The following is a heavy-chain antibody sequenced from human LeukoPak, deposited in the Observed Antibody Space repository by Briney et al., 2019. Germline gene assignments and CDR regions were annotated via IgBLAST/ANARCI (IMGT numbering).Heavy chain of an antibody. V-gene: IGHV3-23*01. Sequence: GGSLRLSCAASGFTFSSYGMHWVRQAPGKGLEWVSAISGSGGSTYYADSVKGRFTISRDNSKNTLYLQMNSLRAEDTAVYYCAKHSRGLYGSAPLYYFDYWGQGTLVTVSS. CDR3: AKHSRGLYGSAPLYYFDY. CDR2: ISGSGGST. D-gene: IGHD3-10*01. CDR1: GFTFSSYG. J-gene: IGHJ4*02.